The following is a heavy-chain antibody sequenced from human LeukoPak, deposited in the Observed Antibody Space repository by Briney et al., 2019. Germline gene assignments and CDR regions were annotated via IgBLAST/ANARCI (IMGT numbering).Heavy chain of an antibody. J-gene: IGHJ1*01. CDR2: ISAYNGNT. Sequence: ASVKVSCKASGYTFTTYGISWVRQAPGQGLEWMGWISAYNGNTNYAQKLQGRVTMTTDTSTSTAYMELRSLRSDDTAVYYCSRESETDARVYSQHWGQGTLVTVSS. CDR3: SRESETDARVYSQH. V-gene: IGHV1-18*01. D-gene: IGHD1-14*01. CDR1: GYTFTTYG.